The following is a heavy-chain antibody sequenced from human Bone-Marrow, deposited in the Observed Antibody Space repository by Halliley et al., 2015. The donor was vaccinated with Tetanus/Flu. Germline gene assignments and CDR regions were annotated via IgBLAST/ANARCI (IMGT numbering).Heavy chain of an antibody. V-gene: IGHV4-59*01. CDR2: FYSSGTT. Sequence: TLSLTCTVSGGYIKNYYWSWIRQPPGKGLEWIGYFYSSGTTNYNSSLQSRATISVDTSKNQLSLRLRSVTAADTAVYYCATVKRDHLRLSELSFGAWGQGTLVTVSS. J-gene: IGHJ5*02. CDR3: ATVKRDHLRLSELSFGA. CDR1: GGYIKNYY. D-gene: IGHD3-16*02.